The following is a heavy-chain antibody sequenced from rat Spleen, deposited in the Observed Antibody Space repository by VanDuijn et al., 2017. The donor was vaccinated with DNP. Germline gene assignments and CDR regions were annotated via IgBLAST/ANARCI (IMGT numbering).Heavy chain of an antibody. V-gene: IGHV2-6*01. Sequence: QVQLKESGPDLVQPSQTLSLTCTVSGFSLTSYGVNWVRQPPGKGLEWIATISSGGSTFYNSALKSRLSISRDTSKSQVLLQLNSLQTEDTAMYFCARYGRGWYFDFWGPGTMVTVSS. CDR3: ARYGRGWYFDF. D-gene: IGHD1-11*01. CDR2: ISSGGST. J-gene: IGHJ1*01. CDR1: GFSLTSYG.